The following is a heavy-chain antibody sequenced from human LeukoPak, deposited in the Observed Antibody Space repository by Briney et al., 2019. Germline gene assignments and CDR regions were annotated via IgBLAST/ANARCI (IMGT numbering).Heavy chain of an antibody. CDR1: GFTFSSYA. Sequence: GGSLRLSCAASGFTFSSYAMSWVRQAPGKGLEWVSGFSGSGGSTYYADSVKGRFTISRDNSKNTLYLQMNSLRAEDTAVYYCAKDLSPYYYDSSGYYTHDAFDIWGQGTMVTVSS. CDR3: AKDLSPYYYDSSGYYTHDAFDI. CDR2: FSGSGGST. V-gene: IGHV3-23*01. J-gene: IGHJ3*02. D-gene: IGHD3-22*01.